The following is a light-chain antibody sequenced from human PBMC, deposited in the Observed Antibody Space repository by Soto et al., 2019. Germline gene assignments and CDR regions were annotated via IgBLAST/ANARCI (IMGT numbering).Light chain of an antibody. V-gene: IGLV2-14*03. CDR2: DVD. Sequence: QSALTQPASVSGSPGQSITISCTGTSSDVGGYNYVSWYQQYPGKAPKVVIYDVDNRPSGVSHRFSGSKSGNTASLTISGLQAEDEADYDCSSYTSSSTRVFGTGTKLTVL. J-gene: IGLJ1*01. CDR1: SSDVGGYNY. CDR3: SSYTSSSTRV.